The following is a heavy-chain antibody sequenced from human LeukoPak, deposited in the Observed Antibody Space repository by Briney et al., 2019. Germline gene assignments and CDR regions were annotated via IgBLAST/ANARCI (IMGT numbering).Heavy chain of an antibody. CDR1: GFTFSSYA. Sequence: PGRSLRLSCAASGFTFSSYAMHWVRQAPGKGLEWVAVISYDGSNKYYADSVKGRFTISRDNSKNTLYLQMNSLRAEDTAVYYCARDRSMTTARTFDYWGQGTLVTVFS. CDR2: ISYDGSNK. V-gene: IGHV3-30*01. J-gene: IGHJ4*02. D-gene: IGHD4-11*01. CDR3: ARDRSMTTARTFDY.